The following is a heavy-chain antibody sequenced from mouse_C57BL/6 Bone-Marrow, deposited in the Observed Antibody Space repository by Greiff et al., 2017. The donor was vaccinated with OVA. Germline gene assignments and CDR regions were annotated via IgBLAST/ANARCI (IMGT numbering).Heavy chain of an antibody. CDR1: GYTFTSYW. J-gene: IGHJ2*01. CDR2: IDPSDSYT. CDR3: ARRIFFYFDY. V-gene: IGHV1-50*01. Sequence: VQLQQSGAELVKPGASVKLSCKASGYTFTSYWMQWVKQRPGQGLEWIGEIDPSDSYTNYNQKFKGKATLTVDTSSSTAYMQLSSLTSEDSAVYYCARRIFFYFDYWGQGTTLTVSS.